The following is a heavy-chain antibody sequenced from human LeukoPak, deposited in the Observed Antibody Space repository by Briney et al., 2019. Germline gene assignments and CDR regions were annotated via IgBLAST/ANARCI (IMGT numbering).Heavy chain of an antibody. D-gene: IGHD6-19*01. V-gene: IGHV3-11*04. CDR1: GFTFSDYY. J-gene: IGHJ4*02. CDR2: ISSSGSTI. CDR3: ASSGWYWASYYFDY. Sequence: GGSLRLSCAASGFTFSDYYMSWIRQAPGKGLEWVSYISSSGSTIYYADSVKGRFTISRDNAKDSLYLQMNSLRAEDTAVYYCASSGWYWASYYFDYWGQGTLVTVSS.